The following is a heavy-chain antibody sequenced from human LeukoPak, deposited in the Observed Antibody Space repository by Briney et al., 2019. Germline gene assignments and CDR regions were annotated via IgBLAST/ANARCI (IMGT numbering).Heavy chain of an antibody. D-gene: IGHD6-19*01. CDR1: GDSVSSNSAA. J-gene: IGHJ4*02. V-gene: IGHV6-1*01. Sequence: SQTLSLTCTISGDSVSSNSAAWNWIRQSPSRGLEWLGRTYYRSKWYNDYAVSVKSRITINPDTSKNQFSLQLNSVTPEDTAVYYCARAPYIAVPNYFDYWGQGTLVTVSS. CDR2: TYYRSKWYN. CDR3: ARAPYIAVPNYFDY.